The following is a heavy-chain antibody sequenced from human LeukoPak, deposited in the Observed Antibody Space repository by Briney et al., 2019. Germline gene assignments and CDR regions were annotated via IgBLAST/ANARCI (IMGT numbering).Heavy chain of an antibody. D-gene: IGHD3-22*01. CDR2: FDPEDGET. Sequence: ASVTVSCKVSGYTLTELSMHWVRQAPGKGLEWMGGFDPEDGETIYAQKFQGRVTMTEDTSTDTAYMELSSLRSEDTAVYYCATRRPLYYYDSSGCSSPQLSENWGQGTLVTVSS. J-gene: IGHJ4*02. V-gene: IGHV1-24*01. CDR3: ATRRPLYYYDSSGCSSPQLSEN. CDR1: GYTLTELS.